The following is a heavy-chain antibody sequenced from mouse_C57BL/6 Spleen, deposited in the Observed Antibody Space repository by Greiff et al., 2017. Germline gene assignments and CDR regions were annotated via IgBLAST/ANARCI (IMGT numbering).Heavy chain of an antibody. Sequence: DVHLVESGGGLVKPGGSLKLSCAASGFTFSDYGMHWVRQAPEKGLEWVAYISSGSSTIYYADTVKGRFTISRDNAKNTLFLQMTSLRSEDAAMYYCARLSGSYAMDYWGQGTSVTVSS. V-gene: IGHV5-17*01. J-gene: IGHJ4*01. CDR1: GFTFSDYG. CDR3: ARLSGSYAMDY. CDR2: ISSGSSTI. D-gene: IGHD3-2*02.